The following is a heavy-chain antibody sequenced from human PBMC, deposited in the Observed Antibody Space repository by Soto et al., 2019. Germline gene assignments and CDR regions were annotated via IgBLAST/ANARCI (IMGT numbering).Heavy chain of an antibody. D-gene: IGHD3-16*02. J-gene: IGHJ4*02. V-gene: IGHV3-30*18. CDR1: GFKFSFFA. CDR2: ISYDGSEK. CDR3: AKALGELSPESYDY. Sequence: QVQLVESGGGVVQPGTSLRLSCAASGFKFSFFAMHWVRQAPGKGLEWVAVISYDGSEKYYADSVKGRFSISRDNSKNTLTLQMNSLRPDDTAVYLCAKALGELSPESYDYWGQGTLITVSS.